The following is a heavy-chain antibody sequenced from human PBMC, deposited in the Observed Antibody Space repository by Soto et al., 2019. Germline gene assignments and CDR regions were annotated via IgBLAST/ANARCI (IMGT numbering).Heavy chain of an antibody. CDR1: GDSVSSNSAA. CDR3: ARDSVPLAVAGTYYFDY. J-gene: IGHJ4*02. D-gene: IGHD6-19*01. V-gene: IGHV6-1*01. Sequence: SQTLSLTCAISGDSVSSNSAAWNWIRQSPSRGLEWLGRTYHRSKWYNDYAVSVKSRITINPDTSKNQFSLQLNSVTPEDTAVYYCARDSVPLAVAGTYYFDYWGQGTLVTVSS. CDR2: TYHRSKWYN.